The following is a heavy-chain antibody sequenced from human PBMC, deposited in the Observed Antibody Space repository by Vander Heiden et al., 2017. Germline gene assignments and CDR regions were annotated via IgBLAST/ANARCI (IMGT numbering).Heavy chain of an antibody. J-gene: IGHJ4*02. D-gene: IGHD1-26*01. V-gene: IGHV4-61*01. CDR1: GGSVSSGSYY. CDR3: ARSLYSGSGVFDY. CDR2: IYYSVST. Sequence: QVQLQESGPGLVKPSETLSLTCTVPGGSVSSGSYYWSWIRQPPGKGLEWIGYIYYSVSTNYNPSLKSRVTISVDTSKNQFSLKLSSVTAADTAVYYCARSLYSGSGVFDYWGQGTLVTVSS.